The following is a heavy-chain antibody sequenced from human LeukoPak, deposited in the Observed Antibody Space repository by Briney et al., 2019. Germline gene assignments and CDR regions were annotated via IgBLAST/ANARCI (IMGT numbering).Heavy chain of an antibody. V-gene: IGHV1-46*01. Sequence: ASVKVSCKASGYTFTGYYMHWVRQAPGQGLEWMGMIKPSGGRTNYAQKVQGRVTMTRDTSTSTVYMELSSLRSDDTAVYYCARGGSSGWSFVDYWGQGTLVTVSS. J-gene: IGHJ4*02. CDR2: IKPSGGRT. CDR1: GYTFTGYY. D-gene: IGHD6-19*01. CDR3: ARGGSSGWSFVDY.